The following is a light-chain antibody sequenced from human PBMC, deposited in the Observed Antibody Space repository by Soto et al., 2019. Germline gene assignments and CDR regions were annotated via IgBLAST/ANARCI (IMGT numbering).Light chain of an antibody. V-gene: IGKV3-20*01. CDR3: QQYGSSPRT. CDR2: DAS. J-gene: IGKJ1*01. Sequence: EIELTQSPGTLSLSPGERATLSCRASQTVSGSQLAWYQQRPGQPPRLLIFDASRRATGIPDRFSGSGSGTDFSLTISRLEPEDFAVYYCQQYGSSPRTFGQGTKVDI. CDR1: QTVSGSQ.